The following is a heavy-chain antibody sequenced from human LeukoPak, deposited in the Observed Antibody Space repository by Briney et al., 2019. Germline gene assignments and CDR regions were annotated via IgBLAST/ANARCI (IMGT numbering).Heavy chain of an antibody. J-gene: IGHJ4*02. D-gene: IGHD1-26*01. CDR2: INHSGST. CDR1: GGSFSGYY. Sequence: SETLSLTCAVYGGSFSGYYWSWIRQPPGKGLEWIGEINHSGSTNYNPSLKSRVTISVDTSKNQFSLKLSSVTAADTAVYYCARGDGVGATMTHFDYWGQGTLVTVSS. CDR3: ARGDGVGATMTHFDY. V-gene: IGHV4-34*01.